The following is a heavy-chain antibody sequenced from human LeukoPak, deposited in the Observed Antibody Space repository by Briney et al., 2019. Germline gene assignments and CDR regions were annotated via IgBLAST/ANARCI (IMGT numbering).Heavy chain of an antibody. CDR1: GGTFSSYT. Sequence: SVKVSCKASGGTFSSYTISWVRQAPGQRLEWMGRIIPILGIANYAQKFQGRVTITADKSTSTAYMGLSSLRSEDTAVYYCASKGDTYCGGDCYSNWGQGTLVTVSS. CDR2: IIPILGIA. J-gene: IGHJ4*02. D-gene: IGHD2-21*01. V-gene: IGHV1-69*02. CDR3: ASKGDTYCGGDCYSN.